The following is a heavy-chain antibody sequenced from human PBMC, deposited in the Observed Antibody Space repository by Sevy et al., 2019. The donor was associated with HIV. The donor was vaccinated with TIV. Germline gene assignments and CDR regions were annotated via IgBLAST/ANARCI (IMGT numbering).Heavy chain of an antibody. Sequence: GGSLRLSCAASGFTFSSYEMNWVRQAPGKGLEWVSYISSSGSTIYYADSVKGRFTISRDNAKNSLYLQMNSLRAEDTAVYYCARSPYYYGSGSYYGVDYWGQGTLVTVSS. V-gene: IGHV3-48*03. J-gene: IGHJ4*02. D-gene: IGHD3-10*01. CDR3: ARSPYYYGSGSYYGVDY. CDR2: ISSSGSTI. CDR1: GFTFSSYE.